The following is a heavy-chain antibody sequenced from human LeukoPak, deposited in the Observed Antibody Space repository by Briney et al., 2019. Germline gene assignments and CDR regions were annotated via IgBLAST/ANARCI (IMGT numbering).Heavy chain of an antibody. D-gene: IGHD3-10*01. Sequence: SETLSLTCTVSGGSISSGSYYWSWIRQPAGGLEWIGRIYTSGSTNYNPSLKSRVTISVDTSKNQFSLKLSSVTAADTAVYYCVRGLNDAFDIWGQGTMVTVSS. CDR2: IYTSGST. CDR3: VRGLNDAFDI. V-gene: IGHV4-61*02. J-gene: IGHJ3*02. CDR1: GGSISSGSYY.